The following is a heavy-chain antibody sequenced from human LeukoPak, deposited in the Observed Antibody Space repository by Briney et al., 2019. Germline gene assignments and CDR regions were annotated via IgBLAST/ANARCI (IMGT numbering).Heavy chain of an antibody. CDR3: ARVLPDGFFPLEY. D-gene: IGHD3/OR15-3a*01. CDR1: GYTFTGYY. CDR2: INPNSGGT. Sequence: GASVKVSCKASGYTFTGYYMHWARQAPGQGLEWMGWINPNSGGTDYAQKFQGRVTMTRDTSISTAYMELSILKSDDSAVYYCARVLPDGFFPLEYWGQGTLVTVSS. V-gene: IGHV1-2*02. J-gene: IGHJ4*02.